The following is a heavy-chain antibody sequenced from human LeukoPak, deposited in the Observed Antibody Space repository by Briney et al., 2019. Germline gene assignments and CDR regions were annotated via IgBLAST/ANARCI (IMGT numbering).Heavy chain of an antibody. CDR3: ARANFLYCSSSTCLFDY. CDR2: INPDDGDT. Sequence: ASVKVSCKASGYTFTDYYMHWVRQAPGQGVEWMGWINPDDGDTNYAQKFQGRVAMTRDTSISTAHMEVSRLRSDDTAVYYCARANFLYCSSSTCLFDYWGQGTLVTVSS. J-gene: IGHJ4*02. D-gene: IGHD2-2*01. CDR1: GYTFTDYY. V-gene: IGHV1-2*02.